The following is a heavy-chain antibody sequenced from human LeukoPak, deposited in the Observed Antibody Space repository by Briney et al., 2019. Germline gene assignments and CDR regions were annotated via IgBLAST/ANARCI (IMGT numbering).Heavy chain of an antibody. D-gene: IGHD3-10*01. V-gene: IGHV3-30*04. CDR1: GFTFSSYA. Sequence: PGGSLRLSCAASGFTFSSYAMHWVRQAPGKGLEGVAVISYDGSNKYYADSVKGRFTISRDNSKNTPYLQMNSLRAEDTAVYYCARDPPGDWGQGTLATVSS. CDR3: ARDPPGD. CDR2: ISYDGSNK. J-gene: IGHJ4*02.